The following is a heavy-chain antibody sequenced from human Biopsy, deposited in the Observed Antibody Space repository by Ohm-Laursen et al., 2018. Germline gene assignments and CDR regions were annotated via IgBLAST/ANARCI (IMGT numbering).Heavy chain of an antibody. CDR2: ISNRGGT. D-gene: IGHD2/OR15-2a*01. CDR3: ARATNSTGWPYHYFYGMDV. CDR1: GGSISSDY. J-gene: IGHJ6*02. Sequence: GTLSLTCTVSGGSISSDYWSWIRQSPGKGLEWIGYISNRGGTNYNPSLKSRVTISVDTSKNQFSLRLNSVTAADTAVYYCARATNSTGWPYHYFYGMDVWGQGTTVTVSS. V-gene: IGHV4-59*01.